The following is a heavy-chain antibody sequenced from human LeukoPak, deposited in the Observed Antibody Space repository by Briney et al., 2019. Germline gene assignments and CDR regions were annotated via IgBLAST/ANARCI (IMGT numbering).Heavy chain of an antibody. V-gene: IGHV4-59*01. J-gene: IGHJ4*02. D-gene: IGHD4-17*01. Sequence: PSETLSLTCTVSGGSISSYYWSWIRQPPGKGLEWIGYIYYSGSTNYNPSLKSRVTISVDTSKNQFSLKLSSVTAADTAVYYCARSEGGYGDSGYWGQGTLVTVSS. CDR1: GGSISSYY. CDR3: ARSEGGYGDSGY. CDR2: IYYSGST.